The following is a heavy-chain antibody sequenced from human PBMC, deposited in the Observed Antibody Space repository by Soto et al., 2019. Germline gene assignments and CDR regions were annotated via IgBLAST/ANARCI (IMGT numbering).Heavy chain of an antibody. J-gene: IGHJ4*02. V-gene: IGHV3-21*01. CDR3: ARDTPRQAIFDY. D-gene: IGHD2-2*01. Sequence: PGESLKISCAASGFTFSSYSMNWVRQAPGKGLEWVSSISSSSSYIYYADSVKGRFTISRDNAKNSLYLQMNSLRAEDTAVYYCARDTPRQAIFDYWGQGTLVTVSS. CDR1: GFTFSSYS. CDR2: ISSSSSYI.